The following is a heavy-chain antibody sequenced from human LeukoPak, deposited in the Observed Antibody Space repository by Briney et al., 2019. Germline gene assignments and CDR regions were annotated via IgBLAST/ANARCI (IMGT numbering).Heavy chain of an antibody. V-gene: IGHV1-18*01. CDR2: ISAYNGNT. CDR1: GYTFTNYG. CDR3: ARGAYYYGSGSSPFDY. Sequence: ASVKVSCKASGYTFTNYGISWVRQAPGQGLEWMGWISAYNGNTNYAQTLQGRVTMTTDTSTGTAYMELRSLRSDGTAVYYCARGAYYYGSGSSPFDYWGQGTLVTVSS. D-gene: IGHD3-10*01. J-gene: IGHJ4*02.